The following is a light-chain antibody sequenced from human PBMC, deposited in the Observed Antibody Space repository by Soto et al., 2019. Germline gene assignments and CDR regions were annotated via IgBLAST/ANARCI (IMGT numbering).Light chain of an antibody. CDR3: QQYNNWHCP. J-gene: IGKJ1*01. V-gene: IGKV3-15*01. CDR1: QSVSSN. Sequence: EIVMTQSPATLSVSPGERATLSCSASQSVSSNLAWYQQKPGQAPRLLIYGASTRATGIAARFSGSGSGTEFTLTISSLQSEDFAVYYCQQYNNWHCPFGKGTKVEIK. CDR2: GAS.